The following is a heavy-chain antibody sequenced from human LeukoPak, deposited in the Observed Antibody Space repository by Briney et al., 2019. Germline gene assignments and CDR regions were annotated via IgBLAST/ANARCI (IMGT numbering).Heavy chain of an antibody. Sequence: ASVKVSCKASGYTFTSYGISWVRQAPGQGLEWMGWISAYSGHTYYARKLQGRVTMTTHTSTSTAYMELRSLRSDDTAVYYCARDRGSSWYVDYWGQGTLVTVSS. CDR1: GYTFTSYG. CDR2: ISAYSGHT. J-gene: IGHJ4*02. V-gene: IGHV1-18*01. CDR3: ARDRGSSWYVDY. D-gene: IGHD6-13*01.